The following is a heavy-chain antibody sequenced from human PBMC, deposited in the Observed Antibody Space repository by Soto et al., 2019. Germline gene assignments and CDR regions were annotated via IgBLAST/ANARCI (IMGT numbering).Heavy chain of an antibody. CDR2: IIPIFGTA. CDR1: GGTFSSYA. CDR3: ARGGFTRSPFDP. V-gene: IGHV1-69*13. J-gene: IGHJ5*02. Sequence: SVKVSCKASGGTFSSYAISWVRQAPGQGLEWMGGIIPIFGTANYAQKFQGRVTITADESTSTAYMELSSLRSEDTAVYYCARGGFTRSPFDPWGQGTLVTVSS.